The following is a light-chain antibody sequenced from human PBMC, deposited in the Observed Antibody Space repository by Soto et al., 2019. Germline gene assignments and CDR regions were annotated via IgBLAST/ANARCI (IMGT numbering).Light chain of an antibody. J-gene: IGKJ1*01. Sequence: EIVLTQSPATLSLSPGERATLSCRASQSVSSSYLAWYQQKPGQPPRLLIYDASNRATGIPARFSGSGSGTDFTLTISSLEPEDFAVYYCQQCYNWPQWTFGQGTKVDIK. CDR3: QQCYNWPQWT. CDR2: DAS. CDR1: QSVSSSY. V-gene: IGKV3-11*01.